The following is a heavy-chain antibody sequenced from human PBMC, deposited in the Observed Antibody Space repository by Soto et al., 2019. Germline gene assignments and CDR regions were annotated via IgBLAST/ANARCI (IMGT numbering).Heavy chain of an antibody. CDR3: AKLGSSSWSPHYYFDY. D-gene: IGHD2-2*01. Sequence: EVQLLESGGGLVQPGGSLRLSCAASGFTFNNYAMGWVRQAPGKGLECVSAITDSGDDTYYIDSVKGRFTISRDNSKSTLYLQMSSLRAEDTAIYYCAKLGSSSWSPHYYFDYWGQGTLVTVSS. J-gene: IGHJ4*02. CDR2: ITDSGDDT. V-gene: IGHV3-23*01. CDR1: GFTFNNYA.